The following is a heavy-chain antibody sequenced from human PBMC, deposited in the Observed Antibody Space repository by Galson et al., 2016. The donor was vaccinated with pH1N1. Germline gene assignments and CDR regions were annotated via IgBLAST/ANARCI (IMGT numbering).Heavy chain of an antibody. CDR1: GFPLSTSGMC. Sequence: PALVKPPQTLTLTCTFSGFPLSTSGMCVTWIRQPPGKALEWLAVIDWDDNRYYSTSLKTRLTISKDTSKNQVVLTMTNMAPVDTATYYCARIRDGYYVGWVDPWGQGTLVTVSS. CDR3: ARIRDGYYVGWVDP. J-gene: IGHJ5*02. D-gene: IGHD4-17*01. CDR2: IDWDDNR. V-gene: IGHV2-70*01.